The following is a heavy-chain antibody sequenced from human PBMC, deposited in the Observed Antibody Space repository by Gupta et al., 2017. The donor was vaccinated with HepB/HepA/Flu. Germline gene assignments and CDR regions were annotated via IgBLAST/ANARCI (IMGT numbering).Heavy chain of an antibody. V-gene: IGHV4-39*01. D-gene: IGHD3-16*01. CDR2: IYYSGSN. J-gene: IGHJ6*03. CDR3: ARGLGTSYYYYYYMDV. CDR1: GGSLSTTSYY. Sequence: QLRPQASGPGLVKPSETLSLTCTVSGGSLSTTSYYWGWIRQPPGTGLEGIGGIYYSGSNLYNPSVKSRVTISVDMSKNQFSLKVNSVTAADTAVYYCARGLGTSYYYYYYMDVWGKGTTVTVAS.